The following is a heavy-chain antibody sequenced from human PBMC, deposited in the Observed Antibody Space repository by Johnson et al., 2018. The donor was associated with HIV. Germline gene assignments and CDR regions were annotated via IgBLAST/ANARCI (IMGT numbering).Heavy chain of an antibody. D-gene: IGHD6-13*01. J-gene: IGHJ3*01. CDR2: INWNGGST. CDR3: ARGDSHSSSWSLGAFDF. V-gene: IGHV3-20*04. Sequence: VQLVESGGGVVRPGGSLRLSCAASGFTFSSYAMHWVRQAPGKGLEWVSGINWNGGSTGYADSLKGRVTISRDNAKNSLYLQMNSLRAEDTALYYCARGDSHSSSWSLGAFDFWGRGTLFTVSS. CDR1: GFTFSSYA.